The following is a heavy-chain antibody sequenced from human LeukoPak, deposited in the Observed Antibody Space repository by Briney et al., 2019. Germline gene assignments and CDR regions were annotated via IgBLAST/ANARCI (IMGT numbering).Heavy chain of an antibody. CDR3: ARASLGYPLYFDY. J-gene: IGHJ4*02. V-gene: IGHV4-34*01. Sequence: PSETLSLTCAVYGGTFSGYYWSWIRQPPGKGLEWIGEINHSGSTNYNPSLKSRVTITVETTKNHFFLQLSSGTAADTAVYYWARASLGYPLYFDYWGQGTLVTVSS. CDR2: INHSGST. D-gene: IGHD5-12*01. CDR1: GGTFSGYY.